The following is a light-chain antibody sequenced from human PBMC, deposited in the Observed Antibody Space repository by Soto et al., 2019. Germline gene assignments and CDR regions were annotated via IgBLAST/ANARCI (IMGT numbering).Light chain of an antibody. CDR2: GAS. Sequence: EIVMRQSPATMSVSPGERATVSCRASQSINNDLGWYQQKPGQAPRLLIYGASTRATGIPARFSGSGSGTEFTLTISSVQSEDFAVYFSQQSNNWPTSAQRAKVDIK. V-gene: IGKV3-15*01. J-gene: IGKJ1*01. CDR3: QQSNNWPT. CDR1: QSINND.